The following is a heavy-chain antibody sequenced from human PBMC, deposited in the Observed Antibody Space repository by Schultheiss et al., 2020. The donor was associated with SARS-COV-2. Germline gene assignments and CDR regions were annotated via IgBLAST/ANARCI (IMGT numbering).Heavy chain of an antibody. Sequence: SETLSLTCTVSGGSISSYYWSWIRQPPGKGLEWIGNIYYSGSTNNNPSLKSRVTISVDTSKNQFSLKLSSVTAADTAVYYCARGRDSSGWLYFDYWGQGTLVTVSS. V-gene: IGHV4-59*01. D-gene: IGHD6-19*01. CDR3: ARGRDSSGWLYFDY. J-gene: IGHJ4*02. CDR1: GGSISSYY. CDR2: IYYSGST.